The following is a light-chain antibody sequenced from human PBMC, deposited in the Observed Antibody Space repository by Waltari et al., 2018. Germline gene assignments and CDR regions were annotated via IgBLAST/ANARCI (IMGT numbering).Light chain of an antibody. J-gene: IGLJ2*01. CDR1: SRDIGSYNL. V-gene: IGLV2-23*02. CDR2: EVI. CDR3: CSYAGSVI. Sequence: QSALTQPASVSGSPGQSITISCTGTSRDIGSYNLVSWYQQHPGKAPKLMIYEVIKRPSGVSNRFSGSKSVNTASLTISGLQAEDEADYYCCSYAGSVIFGGGTKLTVL.